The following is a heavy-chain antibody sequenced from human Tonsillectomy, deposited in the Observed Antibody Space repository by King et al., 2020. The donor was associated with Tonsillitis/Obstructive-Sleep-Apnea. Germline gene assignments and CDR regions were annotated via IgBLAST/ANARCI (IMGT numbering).Heavy chain of an antibody. V-gene: IGHV3-11*05. CDR2: ISSSSSYT. D-gene: IGHD1-14*01. Sequence: VQLVESGGGLVKPGGSLRLSCAASGFTFSDYYMSWIRQAPGKGLEWVSYISSSSSYTNYADSVKGRFTISRDNAKNSLYLQMNSLRAEDTAVYYCARAPTSNLLDYYYMDVWGKGTTVTVSS. J-gene: IGHJ6*03. CDR3: ARAPTSNLLDYYYMDV. CDR1: GFTFSDYY.